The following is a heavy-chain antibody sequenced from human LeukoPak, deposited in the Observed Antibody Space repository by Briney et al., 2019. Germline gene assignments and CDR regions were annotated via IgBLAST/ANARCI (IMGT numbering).Heavy chain of an antibody. V-gene: IGHV3-48*02. Sequence: GGSLRLSCAASGFTFSNYNMNWVRQAPGKGLEWVSYISGSGSTIYYANSVKGRFTISRDNAKNSLYLQMNSLRDEDTAVYYYARAAWVDYWGQGTPVTVSS. CDR1: GFTFSNYN. CDR2: ISGSGSTI. J-gene: IGHJ4*02. CDR3: ARAAWVDY. D-gene: IGHD7-27*01.